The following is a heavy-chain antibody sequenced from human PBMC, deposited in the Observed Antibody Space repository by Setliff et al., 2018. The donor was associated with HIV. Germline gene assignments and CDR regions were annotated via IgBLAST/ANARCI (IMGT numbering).Heavy chain of an antibody. CDR2: IYPGDSDT. Sequence: PGESLKISCKGSGYSFTNYWIGWVRQMPGKGLEWVGIIYPGDSDTRYSPSFQGQVTISVDKSISTAYLQWSGLKASDTAMYYCARLDGYTGYDPFDYWGQGTLVTVSS. V-gene: IGHV5-51*01. CDR1: GYSFTNYW. J-gene: IGHJ4*02. D-gene: IGHD5-12*01. CDR3: ARLDGYTGYDPFDY.